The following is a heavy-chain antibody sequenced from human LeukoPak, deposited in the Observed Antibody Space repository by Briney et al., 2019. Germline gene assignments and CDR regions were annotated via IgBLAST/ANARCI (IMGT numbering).Heavy chain of an antibody. D-gene: IGHD3-3*01. CDR2: IRSSSSNI. V-gene: IGHV3-21*01. J-gene: IGHJ3*01. CDR3: ARDFTIPTGH. CDR1: GFTFSSHS. Sequence: PGGALRLSCAAPGFTFSSHSMTRVRQAPGKGLEWVSSIRSSSSNIYYAGSVKGRFTISRDNAKTSLYLQMNSLRAEDTAVYYCARDFTIPTGHWGQGTMVTVSS.